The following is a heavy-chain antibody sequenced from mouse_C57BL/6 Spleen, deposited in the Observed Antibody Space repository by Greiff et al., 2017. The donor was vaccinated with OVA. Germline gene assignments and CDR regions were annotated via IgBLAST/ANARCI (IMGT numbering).Heavy chain of an antibody. CDR1: GYTFTEYT. V-gene: IGHV1-62-2*01. CDR2: FYPGSGSI. CDR3: ARHEYYDYDGDYAMDY. D-gene: IGHD2-4*01. J-gene: IGHJ4*01. Sequence: QVQLKESGAELVKPGASVKLSCKASGYTFTEYTIHWVKQRSGQGLEWIGWFYPGSGSIKYNEKFKDKATLTADKSSSTVYMELSRLTSEDSAVYVCARHEYYDYDGDYAMDYWGQGTSVTVSS.